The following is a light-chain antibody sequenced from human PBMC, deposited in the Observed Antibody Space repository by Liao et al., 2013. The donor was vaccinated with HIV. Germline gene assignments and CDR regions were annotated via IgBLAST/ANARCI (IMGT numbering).Light chain of an antibody. J-gene: IGLJ2*01. V-gene: IGLV3-21*01. CDR1: NIGGKS. Sequence: SYELTQPPSVSVAPGKTARITCGGNNIGGKSVHWYQQKPGQAPVLVIYKDSERPSGIPERFSGSSSGTTVTLTISGVQAEDEADYYCQTWDSSNMIFGGGTKLTVL. CDR2: KDS. CDR3: QTWDSSNMI.